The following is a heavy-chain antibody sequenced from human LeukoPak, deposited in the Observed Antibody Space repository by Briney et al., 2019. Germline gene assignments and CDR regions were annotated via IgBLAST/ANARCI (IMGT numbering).Heavy chain of an antibody. CDR2: ISGSGSGGST. J-gene: IGHJ4*02. D-gene: IGHD3-3*01. CDR1: GFTFSSSA. CDR3: TRGVTIFGVAPTDY. V-gene: IGHV3-23*01. Sequence: PGGSLRLSCAASGFTFSSSAMSWVRQAPGKGLEWVSSISGSGSGGSTYYADSVKGRFTISRDNSKNTLYLQMNSLKTEDTAVYYCTRGVTIFGVAPTDYWGQGTLVTVSS.